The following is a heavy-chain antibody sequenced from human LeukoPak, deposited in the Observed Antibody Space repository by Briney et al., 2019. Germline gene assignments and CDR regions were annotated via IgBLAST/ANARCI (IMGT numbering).Heavy chain of an antibody. J-gene: IGHJ4*02. V-gene: IGHV3-7*01. CDR2: IKEDGSEK. CDR3: ARDLVFEGIALAGSD. Sequence: GGSLRLSCAASGFTFSNYWMSWVRQAPGKGLEWVANIKEDGSEKYYVDSVKGRFTISRDNAKNSLYLQMNSVTAEDTAVYYCARDLVFEGIALAGSDWGQGTLVTVSS. CDR1: GFTFSNYW. D-gene: IGHD6-13*01.